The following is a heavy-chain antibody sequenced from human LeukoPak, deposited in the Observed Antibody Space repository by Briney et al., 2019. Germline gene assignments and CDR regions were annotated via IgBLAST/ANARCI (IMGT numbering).Heavy chain of an antibody. CDR3: ARHPHSSGWFIDY. Sequence: GESLKISCKGSGYSFTSYWIGWVRQMPGKGLEWMGIIYPGDSDTRYSPSSQGQVTISADKSISTAYLQWSSLKASDTAMYYCARHPHSSGWFIDYWGQGTLVTVSS. CDR1: GYSFTSYW. V-gene: IGHV5-51*01. J-gene: IGHJ4*02. CDR2: IYPGDSDT. D-gene: IGHD6-19*01.